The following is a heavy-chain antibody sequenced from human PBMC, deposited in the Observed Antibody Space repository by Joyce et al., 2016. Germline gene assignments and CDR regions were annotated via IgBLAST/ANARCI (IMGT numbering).Heavy chain of an antibody. CDR2: LSSSSSYI. CDR3: ARSSYTNGIFDY. D-gene: IGHD2-8*01. J-gene: IGHJ4*02. V-gene: IGHV3-21*01. CDR1: GFTLISYS. Sequence: EVQLVESGGGLVKPGGSLRLSCAASGFTLISYSMSWVRQAQGKGVEWVSSLSSSSSYIKYTDSVKGRFTISRDNAKNSLYLQMNSLRVEDTAVYYCARSSYTNGIFDYWGQGTLVTVSS.